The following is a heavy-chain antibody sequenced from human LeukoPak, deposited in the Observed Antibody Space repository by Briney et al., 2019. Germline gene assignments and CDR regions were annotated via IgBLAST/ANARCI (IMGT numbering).Heavy chain of an antibody. D-gene: IGHD2-21*02. CDR2: IIPIFGTA. J-gene: IGHJ4*02. Sequence: ASVKVSCKASGGTFSSYAISWVRQAPGQGLEWMGGIIPIFGTANYAQKFPGRVTITADESTSTAYMELSSLRSEDTAVYYCARKRAYCGGDCYSPFDYWGQGTLVTVSS. V-gene: IGHV1-69*13. CDR3: ARKRAYCGGDCYSPFDY. CDR1: GGTFSSYA.